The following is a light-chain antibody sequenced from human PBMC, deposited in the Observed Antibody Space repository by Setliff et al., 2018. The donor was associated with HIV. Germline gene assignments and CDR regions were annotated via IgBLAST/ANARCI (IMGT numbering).Light chain of an antibody. Sequence: QSVLTQPPSASGTPGQRVTISCSGSSSNIGNSYVYWYQQVPGMAPKLLISRNNHRPSGVPDRFSASRSGTSASLAISGLRSEDEADYYCGAWDDNLRGVFGGGTKVTVL. V-gene: IGLV1-47*01. CDR1: SSNIGNSY. J-gene: IGLJ2*01. CDR2: RNN. CDR3: GAWDDNLRGV.